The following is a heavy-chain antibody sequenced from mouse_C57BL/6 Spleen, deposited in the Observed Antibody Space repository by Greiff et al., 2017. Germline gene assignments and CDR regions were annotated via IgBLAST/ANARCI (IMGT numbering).Heavy chain of an antibody. Sequence: EVMLVESGGGLVKPGGSLKLSCAASGFTFSDYGMHWVRQAPEKGLEWVAYISSGSSTIYYADTVKGRFPISRDNAKNTLFLQMTSLRSEDTAMYYCARGYYGSSHGWYFDVWGTGTTVTVSS. V-gene: IGHV5-17*01. CDR1: GFTFSDYG. D-gene: IGHD1-1*01. CDR3: ARGYYGSSHGWYFDV. CDR2: ISSGSSTI. J-gene: IGHJ1*03.